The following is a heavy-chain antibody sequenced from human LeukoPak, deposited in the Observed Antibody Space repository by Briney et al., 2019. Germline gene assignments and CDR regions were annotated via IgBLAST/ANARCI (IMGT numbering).Heavy chain of an antibody. V-gene: IGHV3-30*02. D-gene: IGHD6-13*01. CDR2: IRYDGSNE. J-gene: IGHJ4*02. CDR3: ANGYSTTFDY. Sequence: GGSLRLSCAASGFTFSNYGMHWVRQAPGKGLEWVGFIRYDGSNEYYADSVKGRFTISRDNSKNTLYLQMNSLRAEDTAVYYCANGYSTTFDYWGQGTLVTVSS. CDR1: GFTFSNYG.